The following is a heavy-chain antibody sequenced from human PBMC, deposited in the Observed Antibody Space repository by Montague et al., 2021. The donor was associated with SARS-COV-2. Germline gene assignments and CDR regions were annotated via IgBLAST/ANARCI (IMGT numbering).Heavy chain of an antibody. CDR1: GGSISSYY. J-gene: IGHJ4*02. CDR2: IYYSGST. Sequence: SETLSLTCTVSGGSISSYYWSWIRQPPGKGLEWIGYIYYSGSTNYNPSLKSRVTISVDTSKNQFSLKLRSVTAADTAVYYCARRFDYWGQGTLVTVSS. CDR3: ARRFDY. V-gene: IGHV4-59*01.